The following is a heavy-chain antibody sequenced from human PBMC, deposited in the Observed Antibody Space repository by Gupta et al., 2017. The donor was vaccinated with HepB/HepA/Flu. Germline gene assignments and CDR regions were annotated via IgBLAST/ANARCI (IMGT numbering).Heavy chain of an antibody. V-gene: IGHV1-46*01. CDR3: ASLTPDSSGSNWFDP. CDR1: GYTFTSYY. J-gene: IGHJ5*02. CDR2: INPSGGST. D-gene: IGHD6-19*01. Sequence: QVQLVQSGAEVKKPGASVKVSCKASGYTFTSYYMHWVRQAPGQGLEWMGIINPSGGSTSYAQKFQGRVTMTRDTSTSTVYMELSSLRSEDTAVYYCASLTPDSSGSNWFDPWGQGTLVTVSS.